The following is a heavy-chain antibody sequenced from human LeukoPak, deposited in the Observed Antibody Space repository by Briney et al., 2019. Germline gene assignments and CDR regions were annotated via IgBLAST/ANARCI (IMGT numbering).Heavy chain of an antibody. V-gene: IGHV4-39*07. Sequence: SETLSLTCTVSGGSISSSSYYGGWIRQPPGKGLEWIVRMYYTAITYYNPSLNSRVTISVDTSKTQFSLKLSSVTAADTAVYYCARGPYDILTGDKPYYYGMDVWGQGTTVTVSS. CDR3: ARGPYDILTGDKPYYYGMDV. CDR2: MYYTAIT. D-gene: IGHD3-9*01. CDR1: GGSISSSSYY. J-gene: IGHJ6*02.